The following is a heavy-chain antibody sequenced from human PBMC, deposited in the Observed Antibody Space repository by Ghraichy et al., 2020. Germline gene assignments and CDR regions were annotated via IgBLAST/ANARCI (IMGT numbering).Heavy chain of an antibody. Sequence: SQTLSLTCAVYGGSFSGYYWSWIRQPPGKGLEWIGEINHSASTNYNPSLKSRVTISVDTSKNQFSLKLSSVTAADTAVYYCARKPARYCSSTSCYTGGAFAIWAKGTIFTVSS. CDR3: ARKPARYCSSTSCYTGGAFAI. D-gene: IGHD2-2*02. CDR1: GGSFSGYY. J-gene: IGHJ3*02. CDR2: INHSAST. V-gene: IGHV4-34*01.